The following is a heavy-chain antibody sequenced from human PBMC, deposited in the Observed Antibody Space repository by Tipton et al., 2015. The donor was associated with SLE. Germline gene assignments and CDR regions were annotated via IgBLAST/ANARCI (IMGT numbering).Heavy chain of an antibody. CDR3: AREGWDIVVVPAATHLVGYMDV. J-gene: IGHJ6*03. D-gene: IGHD2-2*01. Sequence: SLRLSCAASGFTFSSYGMHWVRQAPGKGLEWVAVIWYDGSNKYYADSVKGRFTISRDNSKNTLYLQMNSLRAEDTAVYYCAREGWDIVVVPAATHLVGYMDVWGRGTTVTVSS. CDR1: GFTFSSYG. V-gene: IGHV3-33*01. CDR2: IWYDGSNK.